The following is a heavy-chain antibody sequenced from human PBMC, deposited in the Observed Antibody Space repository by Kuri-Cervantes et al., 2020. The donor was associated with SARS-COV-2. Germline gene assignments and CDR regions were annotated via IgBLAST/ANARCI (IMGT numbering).Heavy chain of an antibody. V-gene: IGHV1-24*01. J-gene: IGHJ3*02. CDR1: GYTLTELS. D-gene: IGHD3-10*01. CDR3: ATGVPTRLFGEELKNDAFDI. Sequence: ASVKVSCKVSGYTLTELSMHWVRQAPGKGLEWMGGFDPEDGETIYAQKFQGRVTMTEDTSTDTAHMELSSLRSEDTAVYYCATGVPTRLFGEELKNDAFDIWGQGTMVTVSS. CDR2: FDPEDGET.